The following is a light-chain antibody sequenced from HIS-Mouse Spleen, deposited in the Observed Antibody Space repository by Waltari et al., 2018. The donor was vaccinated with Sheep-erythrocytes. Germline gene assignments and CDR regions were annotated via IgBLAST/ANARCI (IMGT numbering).Light chain of an antibody. CDR2: AAS. CDR3: QQSYSTLYT. CDR1: QSISSY. Sequence: DIQMTQSPSSLSASVGDRVTITCRASQSISSYLNWYQQKPGKAPKLRIYAASSLQSGVPSRFSGSGSETDFTLTISSLQPEDFATYYCQQSYSTLYTFGQGTKLEIK. J-gene: IGKJ2*01. V-gene: IGKV1-39*01.